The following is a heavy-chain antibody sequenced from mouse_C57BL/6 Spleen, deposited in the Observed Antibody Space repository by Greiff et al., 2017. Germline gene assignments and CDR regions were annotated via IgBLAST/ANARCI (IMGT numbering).Heavy chain of an antibody. CDR2: INPSNGGT. J-gene: IGHJ2*01. CDR3: AREGFTTVVPLY. CDR1: GYTFTSYW. V-gene: IGHV1-53*01. D-gene: IGHD1-1*01. Sequence: VQLQQSGTELVKPGASVKLSCKASGYTFTSYWMHWVKQRPGQGLEWIGNINPSNGGTDYNEKFKSKATLTVDKSSSTAYMQLSSLTSEDSAVYYCAREGFTTVVPLYWGQGTTLTVSS.